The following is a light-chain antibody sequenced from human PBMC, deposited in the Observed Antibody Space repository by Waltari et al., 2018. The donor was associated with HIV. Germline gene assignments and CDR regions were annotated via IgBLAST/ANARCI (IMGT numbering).Light chain of an antibody. CDR1: QSPVQSNGYHY. CDR2: LGS. CDR3: MEALRTGSL. Sequence: ILLTQSPLSLLVTPGEPASSPCRSRQSPVQSNGYHYFDWYLQKPGQSPQLLIYLGSTPASGVPVRFSGSGSGTDFTLKISRVEAEDVGVYYCMEALRTGSLFGEATEA. V-gene: IGKV2-28*01. J-gene: IGKJ1*01.